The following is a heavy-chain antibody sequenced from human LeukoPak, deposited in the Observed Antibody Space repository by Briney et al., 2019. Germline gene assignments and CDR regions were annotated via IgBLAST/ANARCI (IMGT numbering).Heavy chain of an antibody. CDR3: AKAPYGDYYYGMDV. J-gene: IGHJ6*02. CDR2: ISWNSGSI. CDR1: GFTFDDYA. V-gene: IGHV3-9*01. Sequence: GRSLRLSCAASGFTFDDYAMHWVRQAPGKGLEWVSGISWNSGSIGYADSVKGRFTISRDNAKNSLYLQMNSLRAEDTALYYCAKAPYGDYYYGMDVWGQGTTVTVSS. D-gene: IGHD4-17*01.